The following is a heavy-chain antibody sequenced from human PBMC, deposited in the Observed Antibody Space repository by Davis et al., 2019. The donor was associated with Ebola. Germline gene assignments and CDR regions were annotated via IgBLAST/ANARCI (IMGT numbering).Heavy chain of an antibody. CDR2: IYYSGTT. V-gene: IGHV4-59*13. Sequence: PSETLSLTCTVSGGSISSYYWTWLRPPPGTGLDWLGFIYYSGTTHYNPSLKSRVTISADTSKNQFSLKLSSVTAADTAVYYCARVGDFQGVYWGQGILVSVSS. CDR1: GGSISSYY. J-gene: IGHJ4*02. CDR3: ARVGDFQGVY. D-gene: IGHD2-8*01.